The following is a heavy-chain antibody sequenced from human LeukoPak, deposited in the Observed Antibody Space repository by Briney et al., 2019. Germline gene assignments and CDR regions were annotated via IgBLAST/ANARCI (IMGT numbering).Heavy chain of an antibody. CDR2: ISSSSIYI. J-gene: IGHJ4*02. Sequence: PGGSLRLSCAASGFTFSSYSMNWVRQAPGKGLEWVSSISSSSIYIYYADSVKGRFTISRDNAKNSLYLQMNSLRAEDTAVYYCARGGIAAAATYFDYWGQGTLVTVSS. V-gene: IGHV3-21*01. D-gene: IGHD6-13*01. CDR3: ARGGIAAAATYFDY. CDR1: GFTFSSYS.